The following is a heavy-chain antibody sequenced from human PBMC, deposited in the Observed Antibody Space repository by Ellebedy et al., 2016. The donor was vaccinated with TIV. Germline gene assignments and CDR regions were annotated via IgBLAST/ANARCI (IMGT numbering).Heavy chain of an antibody. CDR3: ARMSYGDYVGWFDP. CDR2: IDWDDDK. V-gene: IGHV2-70*04. D-gene: IGHD4-17*01. J-gene: IGHJ5*02. CDR1: GFSLSTTGMS. Sequence: SGPTLVKPTQTLTLTCTFSGFSLSTTGMSVSWIRQPPGKALVWLARIDWDDDKFYSTSLKTRLTISKDTSKNQVVLTMTNMDPVDTAAYYCARMSYGDYVGWFDPWGQGTLVTVSS.